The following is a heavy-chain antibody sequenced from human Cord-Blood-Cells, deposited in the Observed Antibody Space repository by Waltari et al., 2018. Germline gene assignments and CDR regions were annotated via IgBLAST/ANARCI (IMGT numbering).Heavy chain of an antibody. D-gene: IGHD3-16*01. CDR1: GFTVSSNY. J-gene: IGHJ3*02. Sequence: EVQLVETGGGLIQPGGSLRLSCAASGFTVSSNYMSWVRQAPGKGLDWVSVIYSGGSTYYADSVKGRFTISRDNSKNTLYLQMNSLRAEDTAVYYCARTTARLGIWYAFDIWGQGTMVTVSS. V-gene: IGHV3-53*02. CDR3: ARTTARLGIWYAFDI. CDR2: IYSGGST.